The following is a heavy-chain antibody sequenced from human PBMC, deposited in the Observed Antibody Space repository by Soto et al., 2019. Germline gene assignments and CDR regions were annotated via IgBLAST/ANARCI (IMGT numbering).Heavy chain of an antibody. J-gene: IGHJ3*02. D-gene: IGHD3-3*01. Sequence: ASVTVSCKASGYTFTSYGISWVRQAPGQGLEWMGWISAYNGNTNYAQKLQGRVTMTTDTSTSTAYMELRSLRSDDTAVYYRARDSSYDFWSGYSAPDAFDIWRQGTMVTVSS. CDR3: ARDSSYDFWSGYSAPDAFDI. V-gene: IGHV1-18*01. CDR1: GYTFTSYG. CDR2: ISAYNGNT.